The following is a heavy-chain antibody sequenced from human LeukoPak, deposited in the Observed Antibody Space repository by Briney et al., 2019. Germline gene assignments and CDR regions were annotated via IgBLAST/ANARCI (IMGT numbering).Heavy chain of an antibody. D-gene: IGHD1-1*01. Sequence: GGSLRLSCAASALPPSNYAMSWVRQAPGKGLEWVSSITSSSSSIYYADSVKGRFTISRDNAENSLYLQMNSLRAEDTAVYYCANTKQFEYWGQGTLVTVSS. CDR1: ALPPSNYA. J-gene: IGHJ4*02. CDR3: ANTKQFEY. CDR2: ITSSSSSI. V-gene: IGHV3-21*01.